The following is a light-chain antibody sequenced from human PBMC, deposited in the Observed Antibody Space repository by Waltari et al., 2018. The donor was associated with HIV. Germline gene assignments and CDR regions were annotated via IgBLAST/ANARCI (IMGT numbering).Light chain of an antibody. CDR3: LQYGSSWYT. CDR2: DAS. J-gene: IGKJ2*01. CDR1: QSVTRNF. V-gene: IGKV3-20*01. Sequence: EIVLTQSPGTLSLSPGGRATLSCRASQSVTRNFLAWYQQKRGQAPRLLIYDASTRATGIPDRFSGGGSGTDFTLTISRLEPEDFAVYYCLQYGSSWYTFGQGTNLDI.